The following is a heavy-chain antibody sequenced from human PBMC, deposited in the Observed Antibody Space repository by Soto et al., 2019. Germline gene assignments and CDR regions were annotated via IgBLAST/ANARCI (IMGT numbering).Heavy chain of an antibody. V-gene: IGHV4-39*01. D-gene: IGHD3-10*01. CDR2: IYXTGST. Sequence: PSETRSLTCTVSDVFLSSTNYHWGWIRQHPGKGLEWIGSIYXTGSTHYDQSLKSRVTISADTSKNQFSLRLSSVMAADTAVYYCARHEFRAQSSGTYLDYRAQGSLVTVSS. CDR1: DVFLSSTNYH. J-gene: IGHJ4*02. CDR3: ARHEFRAQSSGTYLDY.